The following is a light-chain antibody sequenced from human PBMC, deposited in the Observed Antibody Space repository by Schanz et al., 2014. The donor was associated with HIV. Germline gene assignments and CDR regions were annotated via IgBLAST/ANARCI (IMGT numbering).Light chain of an antibody. J-gene: IGKJ4*01. Sequence: EIVMTQSPATLSVSPGERATLSCRASQSVSSNLAWYQQKPGQAPRLLIYGASTRATGIPDRFSGSGSGTDFSLTISRLEPEDFAVYYCQQYGSFFSFGGGTKVEIK. V-gene: IGKV3-20*01. CDR1: QSVSSN. CDR2: GAS. CDR3: QQYGSFFS.